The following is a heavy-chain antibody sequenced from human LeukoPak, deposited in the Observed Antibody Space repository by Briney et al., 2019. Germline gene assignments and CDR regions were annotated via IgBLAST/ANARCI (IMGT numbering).Heavy chain of an antibody. CDR1: GFSFKSYA. Sequence: GGSLRLSCRASGFSFKSYAMHWVRQAPGKGLEWLAFILHDGSKTYHADSINGRFTISSDNSNNTLFLQMSSLTTEDTGVYYCAKDRYGSGNNWLDPWGPGTLVTVSS. V-gene: IGHV3-30*18. CDR3: AKDRYGSGNNWLDP. CDR2: ILHDGSKT. D-gene: IGHD3-10*01. J-gene: IGHJ5*02.